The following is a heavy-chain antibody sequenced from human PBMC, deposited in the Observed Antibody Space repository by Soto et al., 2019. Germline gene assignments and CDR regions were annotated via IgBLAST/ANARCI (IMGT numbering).Heavy chain of an antibody. V-gene: IGHV4-34*01. J-gene: IGHJ4*02. CDR3: ARKNIVATTTNFDY. CDR2: INHSGST. D-gene: IGHD5-12*01. CDR1: GGSFSGYY. Sequence: PSETLSLTCAVYGGSFSGYYWSWIRQPPGKGLEWIGEINHSGSTNYNPSLKSRVTISVDTSKNQFSLKLSSVTAADTAVYYCARKNIVATTTNFDYWGQGTLVTVSS.